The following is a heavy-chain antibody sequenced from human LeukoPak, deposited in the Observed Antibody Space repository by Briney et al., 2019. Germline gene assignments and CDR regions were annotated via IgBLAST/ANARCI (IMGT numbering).Heavy chain of an antibody. Sequence: GGSLRLSCAASGFTFSSYPMNWVRQAPGKGLEWVSSISSSSSYIYYADSVKGRFTISRDNAKNSLYLQMNSLRAEDTAVYYCAREAGYSYAQNWFDPWGQGTLDTVSS. D-gene: IGHD5-18*01. V-gene: IGHV3-21*01. J-gene: IGHJ5*02. CDR3: AREAGYSYAQNWFDP. CDR1: GFTFSSYP. CDR2: ISSSSSYI.